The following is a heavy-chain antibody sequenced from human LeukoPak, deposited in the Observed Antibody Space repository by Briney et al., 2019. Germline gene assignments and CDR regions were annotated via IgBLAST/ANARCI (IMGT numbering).Heavy chain of an antibody. CDR2: IYASGNT. CDR3: ARGSASPSTIPFDV. V-gene: IGHV4-4*07. Sequence: SETLSLTCTASGGSFSTYCWSWIRQPAGKGLEWIGRIYASGNTNYNPSLKSRVTMSVDTSMSQFSLRLSSVTAADKAVYYCARGSASPSTIPFDVWGHGTLVTVSS. D-gene: IGHD2/OR15-2a*01. J-gene: IGHJ3*01. CDR1: GGSFSTYC.